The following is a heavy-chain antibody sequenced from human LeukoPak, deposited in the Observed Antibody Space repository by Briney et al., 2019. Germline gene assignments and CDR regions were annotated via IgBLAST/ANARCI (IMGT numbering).Heavy chain of an antibody. D-gene: IGHD6-19*01. CDR1: GFTFNNYG. CDR2: IREDGSNK. V-gene: IGHV3-30*02. CDR3: ARESSSGRYYFDY. J-gene: IGHJ4*02. Sequence: GGSLRLSCAASGFTFNNYGMHWVRQAPGKGLKWVAFIREDGSNKYYADSVKGRFTISRGNAKNSLYLQMNSLRAEDTAVYYCARESSSGRYYFDYWGQGTLVTVSS.